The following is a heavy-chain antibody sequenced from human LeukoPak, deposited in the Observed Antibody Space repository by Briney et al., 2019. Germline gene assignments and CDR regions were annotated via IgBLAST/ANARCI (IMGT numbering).Heavy chain of an antibody. Sequence: GGSLRLSCAASGFTFSSYAMHWVRQAPGKGLEWVPVISYDGSNKYYADSVKGRFTISRDNSKNTLYLQMNSLRADDTALYYCVRDIAWGAFDYWGQGTVVTVSS. CDR1: GFTFSSYA. CDR3: VRDIAWGAFDY. CDR2: ISYDGSNK. J-gene: IGHJ4*02. V-gene: IGHV3-30*04. D-gene: IGHD7-27*01.